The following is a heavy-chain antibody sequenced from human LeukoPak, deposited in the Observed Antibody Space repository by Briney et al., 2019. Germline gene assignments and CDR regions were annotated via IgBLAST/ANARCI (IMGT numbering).Heavy chain of an antibody. CDR2: IRYDGSDK. V-gene: IGHV3-30*02. CDR3: AKDHSQSFDS. CDR1: GFTFTTDG. Sequence: GGSLRLSCEVSGFTFTTDGMHWVRQVPGKGLEWVAFIRYDGSDKYYVDSVKGRFTISRDNARSTLYLQMNSLRAEDTAVYYCAKDHSQSFDSWGQGTLVTVSS. J-gene: IGHJ4*02. D-gene: IGHD2-21*01.